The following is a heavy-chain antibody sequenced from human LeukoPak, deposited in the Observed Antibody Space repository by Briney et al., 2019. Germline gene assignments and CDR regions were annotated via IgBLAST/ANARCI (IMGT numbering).Heavy chain of an antibody. CDR2: INHSGST. CDR3: ARGRYGHSGTYFRFDY. Sequence: SETLSLTCGVYGGSFCGYYWSWIRQPPGKALEWIGEINHSGSTNYNPSLKSRVTISVDTSKNQFSLKLSSVTAADTALYYCARGRYGHSGTYFRFDYWGQGTLVTVSS. J-gene: IGHJ4*02. V-gene: IGHV4-34*01. CDR1: GGSFCGYY. D-gene: IGHD1-26*01.